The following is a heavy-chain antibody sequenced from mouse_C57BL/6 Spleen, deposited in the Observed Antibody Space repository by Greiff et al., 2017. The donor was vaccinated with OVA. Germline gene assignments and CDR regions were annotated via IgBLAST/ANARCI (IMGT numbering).Heavy chain of an antibody. D-gene: IGHD1-1*01. CDR1: GFNIKDYY. CDR3: AYYYGSSPFYFDY. Sequence: EVQLQQSGAELVKPGASVKLSCTASGFNIKDYYMHWVKQRTEQGLEWIGRIDPEDGDTKYAPKFQGKTTITANTSSNTADLQLSSLTSEDTAVYYYAYYYGSSPFYFDYWGQGTTLTVSS. J-gene: IGHJ2*01. CDR2: IDPEDGDT. V-gene: IGHV14-2*01.